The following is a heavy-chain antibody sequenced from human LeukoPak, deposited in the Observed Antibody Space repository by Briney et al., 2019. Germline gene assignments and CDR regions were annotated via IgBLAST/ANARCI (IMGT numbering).Heavy chain of an antibody. CDR2: IIPIFGTA. CDR1: GYTFTGYY. CDR3: AGDRVVGLGLDNAFDI. D-gene: IGHD2-15*01. Sequence: SVKVSCKASGYTFTGYYMHWVRQAPGQGLEWMGWIIPIFGTANYAQKFQGRVTITADESTSTAYMELSSLRSEDTAVYFCAGDRVVGLGLDNAFDIWGQGTVVTVSS. J-gene: IGHJ3*02. V-gene: IGHV1-69*13.